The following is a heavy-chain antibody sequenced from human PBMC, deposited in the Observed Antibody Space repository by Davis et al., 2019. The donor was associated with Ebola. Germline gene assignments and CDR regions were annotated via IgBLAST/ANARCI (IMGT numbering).Heavy chain of an antibody. Sequence: GGSLTLSCAASGFIFSSYVMSWVRQAPGKGLEWVSTLGTSADTYYADSVKGRFTISRDNSKNTLYLQMNGLRVEDTAIYYCAKETTNIWFDSWGQGTMVTVSS. D-gene: IGHD4-11*01. CDR1: GFIFSSYV. J-gene: IGHJ3*02. CDR2: LGTSADT. CDR3: AKETTNIWFDS. V-gene: IGHV3-23*01.